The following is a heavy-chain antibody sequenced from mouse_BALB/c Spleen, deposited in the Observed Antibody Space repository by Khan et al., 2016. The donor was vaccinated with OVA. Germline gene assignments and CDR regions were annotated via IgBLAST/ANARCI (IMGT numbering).Heavy chain of an antibody. V-gene: IGHV14-3*02. CDR3: ATLYGNPFDY. J-gene: IGHJ3*01. D-gene: IGHD2-1*01. CDR1: GFNIKDTY. CDR2: YEPPNDDS. Sequence: VQLQQSGAELVKPWASVKLSCSVSGFNIKDTYIHRGKQRPEQGMVGFWKYEPPNDDSRYGPTFQDQATLTADTSSNPFFLQISSLTAEDSAVYYCATLYGNPFDYWGQGTLVSVSA.